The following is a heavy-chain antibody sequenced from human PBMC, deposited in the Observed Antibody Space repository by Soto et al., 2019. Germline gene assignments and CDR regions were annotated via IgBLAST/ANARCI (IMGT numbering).Heavy chain of an antibody. V-gene: IGHV4-59*01. CDR3: ARYRREAVAGYTLDN. CDR1: GGSISSNY. D-gene: IGHD6-13*01. CDR2: VYNSGST. Sequence: SETLSLTCTVSGGSISSNYWTWIRQPPGKGLEWIGYVYNSGSTNYNPSLTSRVTISEDTSKSQFSLKVNSMTAADTAVYYCARYRREAVAGYTLDNWGQGILGTVS. J-gene: IGHJ4*02.